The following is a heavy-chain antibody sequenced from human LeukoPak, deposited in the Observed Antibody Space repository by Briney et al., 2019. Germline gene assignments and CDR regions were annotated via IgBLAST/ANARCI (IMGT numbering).Heavy chain of an antibody. J-gene: IGHJ6*03. V-gene: IGHV3-23*01. Sequence: PGGSLRLSCAASGFTFSSYGMSWVRQAPGKGLEWVSAISGSGGSTYYADSVKGRFTISRDNSKNTLYLQMNSLRAEDTAVYYCAKSPRWLTYYYYMDVWGKGTTVTISS. D-gene: IGHD3-22*01. CDR3: AKSPRWLTYYYYMDV. CDR1: GFTFSSYG. CDR2: ISGSGGST.